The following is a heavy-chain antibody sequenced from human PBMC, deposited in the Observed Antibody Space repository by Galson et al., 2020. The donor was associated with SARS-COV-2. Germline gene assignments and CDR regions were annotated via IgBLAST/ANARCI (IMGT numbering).Heavy chain of an antibody. Sequence: SETLSLTCTVSGDSISSNYWSWIRQPPGKGLEWIAYIHSGGSTNYNPSLESRVTISVETSKNQFSLKLTSVTAADTAVYYCARGGKNYDYVWGSYRYDHFDYWGQGTLVTVSS. V-gene: IGHV4-59*01. J-gene: IGHJ4*02. D-gene: IGHD3-16*02. CDR1: GDSISSNY. CDR3: ARGGKNYDYVWGSYRYDHFDY. CDR2: IHSGGST.